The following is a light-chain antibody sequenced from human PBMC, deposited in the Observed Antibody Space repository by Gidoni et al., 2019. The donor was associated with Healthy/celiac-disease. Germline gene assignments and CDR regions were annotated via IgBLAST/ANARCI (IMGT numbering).Light chain of an antibody. CDR3: QQRSNSFT. J-gene: IGKJ3*01. V-gene: IGKV3-11*01. Sequence: EIVLTQSPATLSLSPGERATLSCRASQSVSSYLAWYQQKPGQAPRLLIYAASNRATGIPARFSGSGSGTDFTLTISSLEPEDFAVYYCQQRSNSFTFGPXTKVDIK. CDR2: AAS. CDR1: QSVSSY.